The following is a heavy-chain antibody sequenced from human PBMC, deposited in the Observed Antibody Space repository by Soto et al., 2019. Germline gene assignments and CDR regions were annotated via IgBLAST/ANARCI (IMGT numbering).Heavy chain of an antibody. J-gene: IGHJ5*02. CDR1: GFTFSSYS. CDR3: ARDVRGLNWFHP. CDR2: ISSSSSTI. D-gene: IGHD3-16*01. V-gene: IGHV3-48*02. Sequence: EVQLVESGGGLVQPGGSLRLSCAASGFTFSSYSMNWVRQAPGKGLEWVSYISSSSSTIYYADSVKGRFTISRDNAKNSLYLQKNIPRDEDTGGYYCARDVRGLNWFHPWGQGTLVTVSS.